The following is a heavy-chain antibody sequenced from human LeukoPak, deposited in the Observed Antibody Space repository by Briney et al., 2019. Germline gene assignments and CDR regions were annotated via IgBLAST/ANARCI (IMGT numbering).Heavy chain of an antibody. Sequence: SQTLSLTCAISVDSVSSNSAAWNWIRHSPSRGLECLGRTYYRSKYYNDYAVSVKSRITINPHTSKNQFSLQLNAVTPEDTAVYYCGRGYDILTCYYVDYYDYGMDVWGKGTTVSVSS. V-gene: IGHV6-1*01. CDR2: TYYRSKYYN. CDR3: GRGYDILTCYYVDYYDYGMDV. CDR1: VDSVSSNSAA. D-gene: IGHD3-9*01. J-gene: IGHJ6*04.